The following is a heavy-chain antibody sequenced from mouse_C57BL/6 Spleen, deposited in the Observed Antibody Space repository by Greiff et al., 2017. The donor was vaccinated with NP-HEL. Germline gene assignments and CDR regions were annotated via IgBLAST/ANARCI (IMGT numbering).Heavy chain of an antibody. CDR2: IYPGDGDT. Sequence: VQLQQSGPELVKPGASVKISCKASGYAFSSSWMNWVKQRPGKGLEWIGRIYPGDGDTNYNGKFKGKATLTADKSSSTAYMQLSSLTSEDSAVYFCARVTAQATGNAMDYWGQGTSVTVSS. V-gene: IGHV1-82*01. D-gene: IGHD3-2*02. J-gene: IGHJ4*01. CDR3: ARVTAQATGNAMDY. CDR1: GYAFSSSW.